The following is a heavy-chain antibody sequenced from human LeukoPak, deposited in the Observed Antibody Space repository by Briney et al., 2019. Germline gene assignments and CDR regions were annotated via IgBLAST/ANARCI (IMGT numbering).Heavy chain of an antibody. V-gene: IGHV3-21*01. CDR1: GFTFSSYS. Sequence: GGSLRLSCAASGFTFSSYSMNWVRQAPGKGLEWVSSISSSSSYIYYADSVKGRFTISRDNAKNSLYLQMNSLRAEDTAVYYCARDSYYDSSGYYSFGYFDYWGQGTLVTVSS. CDR2: ISSSSSYI. J-gene: IGHJ4*02. CDR3: ARDSYYDSSGYYSFGYFDY. D-gene: IGHD3-22*01.